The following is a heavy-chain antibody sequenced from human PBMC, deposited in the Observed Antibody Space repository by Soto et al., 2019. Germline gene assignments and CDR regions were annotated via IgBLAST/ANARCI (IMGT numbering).Heavy chain of an antibody. CDR1: GFTVISNY. Sequence: GGSLRLSCAASGFTVISNYMSWVRQAPGKGLEWVSVIYSGGSTYYADSVKGRFTISRDNSKNTLYLQMNSLRAEDTAVYYCASSVSSIAARPYSAYYYYGMDVWGQGTTVTVSS. CDR2: IYSGGST. CDR3: ASSVSSIAARPYSAYYYYGMDV. V-gene: IGHV3-53*01. J-gene: IGHJ6*02. D-gene: IGHD6-6*01.